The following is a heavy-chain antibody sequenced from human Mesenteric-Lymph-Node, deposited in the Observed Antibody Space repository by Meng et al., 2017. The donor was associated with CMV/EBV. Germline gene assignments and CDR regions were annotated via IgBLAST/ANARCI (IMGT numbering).Heavy chain of an antibody. J-gene: IGHJ6*02. Sequence: SVKVSCKASGYTFTSYGISWVRQAPGQGLEWMGWISAYNGNTNYAQKLQGRVTMTTDTSTSTAYMELRSLRSDDTAVYYCAREHQYDFWSGYYLNYYYYGMDVWGQGTTVTVSS. CDR3: AREHQYDFWSGYYLNYYYYGMDV. CDR1: GYTFTSYG. D-gene: IGHD3-3*01. V-gene: IGHV1-18*01. CDR2: ISAYNGNT.